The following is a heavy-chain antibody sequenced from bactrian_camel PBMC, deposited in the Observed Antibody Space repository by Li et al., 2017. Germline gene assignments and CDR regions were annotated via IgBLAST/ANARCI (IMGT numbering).Heavy chain of an antibody. D-gene: IGHD5*01. J-gene: IGHJ4*01. CDR3: AAVPPRLGVPPEGCTVDAGRSFGH. V-gene: IGHV3S53*01. CDR1: GYTVSLYC. Sequence: HVQLVESGGGSVQAGGSLRLSCAASGYTVSLYCMGWFRQTPGTEREEVATIEGDGSTRYADSVKGRLTISQDSVKNTLYLQLDDLKPEDTAMYYCAAVPPRLGVPPEGCTVDAGRSFGHWGQGTQVTVS. CDR2: IEGDGST.